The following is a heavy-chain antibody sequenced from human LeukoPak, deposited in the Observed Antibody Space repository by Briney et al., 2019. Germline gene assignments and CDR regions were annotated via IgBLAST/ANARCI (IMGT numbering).Heavy chain of an antibody. CDR1: GGSISSSNW. CDR3: AREWMDGDYFFDY. J-gene: IGHJ4*02. CDR2: IYHSEST. V-gene: IGHV4-4*02. D-gene: IGHD4-17*01. Sequence: PSETLSLTCAVSGGSISSSNWWSWVRQPPGKGLEWIGEIYHSESTNYNPSLKSRVTISVDKSKNQFSLKLSSVTAADTAVYYCAREWMDGDYFFDYWGQGTLVTVSS.